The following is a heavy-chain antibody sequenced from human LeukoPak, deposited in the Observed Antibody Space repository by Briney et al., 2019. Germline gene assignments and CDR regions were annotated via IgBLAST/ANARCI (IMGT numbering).Heavy chain of an antibody. V-gene: IGHV3-7*01. CDR2: IKRDESEI. J-gene: IGHJ4*02. CDR3: ARDKSVGATLFDY. CDR1: GFTFSSYW. D-gene: IGHD1-26*01. Sequence: PGGSLRLSCAASGFTFSSYWMSWVRQAPGKGLEWVTNIKRDESEIYYVDSVKGRFTVSRDNAKNSLYLQMNSLGAEDTAVYYCARDKSVGATLFDYWGQGTLVTVSS.